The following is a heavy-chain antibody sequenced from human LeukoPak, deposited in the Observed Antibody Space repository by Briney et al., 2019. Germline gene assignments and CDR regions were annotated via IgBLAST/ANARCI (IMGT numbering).Heavy chain of an antibody. V-gene: IGHV3-43*01. Sequence: QPGGSLRLSCAASGFTFDDYTMHWVRQAPGKGLEWVSLISWDGGSTYYADSVKGRFTISRDNSKNSLYLQMNSLRPEDTALYYCAKGSSISGSFEPYYFDYWGQGTLVTVSS. CDR3: AKGSSISGSFEPYYFDY. J-gene: IGHJ4*02. CDR1: GFTFDDYT. D-gene: IGHD1-26*01. CDR2: ISWDGGST.